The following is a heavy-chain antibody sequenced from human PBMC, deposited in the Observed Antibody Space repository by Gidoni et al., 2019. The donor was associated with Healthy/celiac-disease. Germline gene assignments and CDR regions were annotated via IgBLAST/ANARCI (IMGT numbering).Heavy chain of an antibody. V-gene: IGHV3-30-3*01. Sequence: QVQLVESGGGVVQPGRSLRLSCAASGFTFSSYAMHWVRQAPGKGLEWVAVISYDGSNKYYADSVKGRFTISRDNSKNTLYLQMNSLRAEDTAVYYCARDLSSDSSSCLGYWGQGTLVTVSS. CDR3: ARDLSSDSSSCLGY. J-gene: IGHJ4*02. D-gene: IGHD6-13*01. CDR2: ISYDGSNK. CDR1: GFTFSSYA.